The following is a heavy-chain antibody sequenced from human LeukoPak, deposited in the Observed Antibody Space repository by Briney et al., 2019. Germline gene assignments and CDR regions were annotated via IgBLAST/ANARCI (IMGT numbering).Heavy chain of an antibody. D-gene: IGHD6-19*01. CDR1: GFSLSGYW. CDR2: INSDGSST. V-gene: IGHV3-74*01. Sequence: GGSLRLSCVASGFSLSGYWTHWVRQAPGKGLVWVTRINSDGSSTSYADSVKGRFTVSRDNAKNTLYLQMTSLRADDTAIYYCARGPGPRSGWYGTDYWGQGILVTVSS. J-gene: IGHJ4*02. CDR3: ARGPGPRSGWYGTDY.